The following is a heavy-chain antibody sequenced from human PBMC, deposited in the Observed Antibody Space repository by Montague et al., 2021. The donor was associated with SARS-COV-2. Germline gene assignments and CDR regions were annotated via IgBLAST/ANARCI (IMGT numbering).Heavy chain of an antibody. CDR3: AREQQWLGAVYYYYGMDV. J-gene: IGHJ6*02. CDR1: GDSVAGLRRR. Sequence: CAISGDSVAGLRRRWEEIRSELQSQFQWLGSLYFVTKKYNDYALSVKSRITINPYTSKNQFSLQLHSVTPEDTAVYYCAREQQWLGAVYYYYGMDVWGQGTTVTVSS. D-gene: IGHD6-19*01. CDR2: LYFVTKKYN. V-gene: IGHV6-1*01.